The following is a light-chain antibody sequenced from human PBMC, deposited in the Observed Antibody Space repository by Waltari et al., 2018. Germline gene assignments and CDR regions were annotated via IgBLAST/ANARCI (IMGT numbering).Light chain of an antibody. J-gene: IGKJ3*01. CDR2: AAS. V-gene: IGKV1-39*01. Sequence: DIQMTQSPSSLSASVGDRVTITCRASQSISSYLNWDQQKPGKAPNLLIYAASSLQSGVPSRFSGSGSGTDFTLTISSLQPEDFATYYCQQSYSTPLTFGPGTKVDIK. CDR3: QQSYSTPLT. CDR1: QSISSY.